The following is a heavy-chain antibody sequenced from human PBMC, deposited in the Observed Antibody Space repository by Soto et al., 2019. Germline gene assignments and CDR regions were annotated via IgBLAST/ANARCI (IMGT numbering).Heavy chain of an antibody. V-gene: IGHV3-21*01. CDR3: ARTYYDYVWGSYRY. CDR1: GFTFSSYS. CDR2: ISSSSSYI. J-gene: IGHJ4*02. D-gene: IGHD3-16*02. Sequence: EVQLVESGGGLVKPGGSLRLSCAASGFTFSSYSMNWVRQAPGKGLEWVSSISSSSSYIYYVDSVKGRFTISRDNAKNSLYLQMNSLRAEDTAVYYCARTYYDYVWGSYRYWGQGTLVTVSS.